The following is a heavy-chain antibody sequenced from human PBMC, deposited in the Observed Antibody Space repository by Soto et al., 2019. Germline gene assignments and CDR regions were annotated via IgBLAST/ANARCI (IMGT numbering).Heavy chain of an antibody. Sequence: SETLCLTCTVSGGSISSYYWSWIRQPPGKGLEWIGYIYYSGSTNYNPSLKSRVTISVDTSKNQFSLKLSSVTAADTAVYYCASGGGLQFDYWGQGTLGAAPS. CDR2: IYYSGST. J-gene: IGHJ4*02. CDR1: GGSISSYY. D-gene: IGHD2-21*01. CDR3: ASGGGLQFDY. V-gene: IGHV4-59*01.